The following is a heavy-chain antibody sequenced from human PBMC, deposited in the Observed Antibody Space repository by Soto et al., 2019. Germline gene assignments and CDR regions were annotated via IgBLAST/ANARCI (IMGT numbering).Heavy chain of an antibody. Sequence: PGGSLRLSCAASGFTFSDHYMDWVRQAPGKGLEWVGRTRNKANSYTTEYAASVKGRFTISRDDSKNSLYLQMNSLKTEDTAVYYCARGRYSSGYHDAFDIWGQGTMVTVSS. CDR2: TRNKANSYTT. J-gene: IGHJ3*02. V-gene: IGHV3-72*01. CDR3: ARGRYSSGYHDAFDI. D-gene: IGHD3-22*01. CDR1: GFTFSDHY.